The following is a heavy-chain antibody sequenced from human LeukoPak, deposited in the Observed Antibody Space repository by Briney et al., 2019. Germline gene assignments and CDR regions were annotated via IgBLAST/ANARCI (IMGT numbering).Heavy chain of an antibody. CDR3: AREVGPNSGGYYFDY. Sequence: ASVKVSCKASGGTFSSYAISWVRQAPGQGLEWMGGIIPIFGTANYAQKFQGRVTITADESTSTAYMELSSLRSEDTAVYYCAREVGPNSGGYYFDYWGQGTLVTVSS. J-gene: IGHJ4*02. CDR1: GGTFSSYA. CDR2: IIPIFGTA. D-gene: IGHD1-26*01. V-gene: IGHV1-69*13.